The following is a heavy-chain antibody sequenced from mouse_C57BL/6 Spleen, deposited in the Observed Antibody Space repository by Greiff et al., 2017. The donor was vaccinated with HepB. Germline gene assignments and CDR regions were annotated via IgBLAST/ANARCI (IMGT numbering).Heavy chain of an antibody. J-gene: IGHJ4*01. Sequence: EVQVVESGGDLVKPGGSLKLSCAASGFTSSSYGMSWVRQTPDKRLEWVATISSGGSYTYYPDSVKGRFTISRDNAKNTLYLQMSSLKSEDTAMYYCARISPLYAMDYWGQGTSVTVSS. V-gene: IGHV5-6*01. CDR1: GFTSSSYG. CDR3: ARISPLYAMDY. CDR2: ISSGGSYT.